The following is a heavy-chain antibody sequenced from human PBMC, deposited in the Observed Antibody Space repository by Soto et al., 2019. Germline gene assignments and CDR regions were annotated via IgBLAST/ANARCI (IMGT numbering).Heavy chain of an antibody. J-gene: IGHJ6*02. V-gene: IGHV3-21*01. CDR3: ARVGGYYEPYYYYGMDV. Sequence: EVQLVESGGGLVKPGGSLRLSCAASGFTFSYYSMNWVRQAPGKGLEWVSSISSSSSYTSYADSVKGRFTISRDNATNLRYLQLNSQGAEDTAGYYCARVGGYYEPYYYYGMDVWGQGTTVTVSS. CDR2: ISSSSSYT. CDR1: GFTFSYYS. D-gene: IGHD3-22*01.